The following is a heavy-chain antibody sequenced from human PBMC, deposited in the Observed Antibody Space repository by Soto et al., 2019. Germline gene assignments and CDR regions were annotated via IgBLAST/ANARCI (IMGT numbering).Heavy chain of an antibody. CDR3: ARLVARDWFDP. CDR2: IYYSGST. J-gene: IGHJ5*02. D-gene: IGHD2-2*01. Sequence: QVQLQESGPGLVKPSETLSLTCTVSGGSISSYYWSWIRQPPGKGLEWIGYIYYSGSTNYNPSLNSRVTISVDTSKNQFSLKLSSVTAADTAVYYCARLVARDWFDPWGQGTLVTVSS. CDR1: GGSISSYY. V-gene: IGHV4-59*08.